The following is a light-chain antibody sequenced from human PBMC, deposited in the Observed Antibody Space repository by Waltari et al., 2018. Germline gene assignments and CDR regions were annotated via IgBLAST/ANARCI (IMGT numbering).Light chain of an antibody. Sequence: QSALTQPASVSGSPGQSITIPCPAPSSDVGNYTYVSWYHQHPGKSPKPLIYDVSYRPSGVSDRFSGSKSGNTASLTISGLQPEDEADYYCCSYTTSSTWLFGGGTDLTVL. V-gene: IGLV2-14*03. CDR3: CSYTTSSTWL. CDR1: SSDVGNYTY. J-gene: IGLJ3*02. CDR2: DVS.